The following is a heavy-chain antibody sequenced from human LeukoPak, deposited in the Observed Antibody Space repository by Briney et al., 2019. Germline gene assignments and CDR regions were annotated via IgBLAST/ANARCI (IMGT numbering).Heavy chain of an antibody. CDR3: ARVRHYFGSGTSPLAY. J-gene: IGHJ4*02. Sequence: GGSLRLSWAASGFTFSSYWMTWRRQAPGQGLEWVADIKPDGNEKNYVDSVKGRFTVSRDNAEHSLFLQINRLRAEDTAVYYCARVRHYFGSGTSPLAYWGQGTLVIVSS. CDR1: GFTFSSYW. D-gene: IGHD3-10*01. CDR2: IKPDGNEK. V-gene: IGHV3-7*01.